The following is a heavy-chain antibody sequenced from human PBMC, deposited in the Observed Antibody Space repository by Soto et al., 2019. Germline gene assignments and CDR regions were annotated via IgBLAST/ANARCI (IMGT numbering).Heavy chain of an antibody. Sequence: GGSLRLSCAASGFTVSSNYMSWVRQAPGKGLEWVSVIYSGGSTYYADSVKGRFTISRHNSKNTLYLQMNSLRAEDTAVYYCASSYYGSGSYYYYYYMDVWGKGTTVTVSS. CDR3: ASSYYGSGSYYYYYYMDV. D-gene: IGHD3-10*01. J-gene: IGHJ6*03. CDR1: GFTVSSNY. V-gene: IGHV3-53*04. CDR2: IYSGGST.